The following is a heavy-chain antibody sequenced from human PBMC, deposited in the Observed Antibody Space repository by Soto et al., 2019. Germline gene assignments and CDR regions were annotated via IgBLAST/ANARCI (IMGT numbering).Heavy chain of an antibody. CDR1: GFTVTSHY. J-gene: IGHJ4*02. V-gene: IGHV3-66*01. Sequence: PGGSLRLSCAASGFTVTSHYMSWVRQAPGKRLEWVSVIYSGGSTYYAVSVKGRFTISRDNSKNTLYLQMNSLRAEDTAVYYCARDLYFDYWGQGTLVTVSS. CDR3: ARDLYFDY. CDR2: IYSGGST.